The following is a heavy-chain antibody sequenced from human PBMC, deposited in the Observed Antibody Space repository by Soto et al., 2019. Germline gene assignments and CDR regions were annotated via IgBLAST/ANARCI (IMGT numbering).Heavy chain of an antibody. CDR2: ISSDSRYI. CDR1: GFTLSNYA. D-gene: IGHD3-22*01. Sequence: GGSLRLSCAASGFTLSNYAVNWVRQAPGKGLEWVSYISSDSRYIYHGDSGKGRFTISRDNARNSVYLQMNSLRDEDTAVYYCARGSSVGSSGYHPYYFDYWGQGTLVTVSS. J-gene: IGHJ4*02. V-gene: IGHV3-21*01. CDR3: ARGSSVGSSGYHPYYFDY.